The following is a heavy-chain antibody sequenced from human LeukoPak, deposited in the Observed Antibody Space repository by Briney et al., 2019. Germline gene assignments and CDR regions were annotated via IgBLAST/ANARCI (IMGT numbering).Heavy chain of an antibody. V-gene: IGHV4-34*01. CDR1: GGSFSGYY. J-gene: IGHJ4*02. CDR2: IKNSGST. Sequence: PSETLSLTCAVYGGSFSGYYRSWIRQPPGKGLEWMGEIKNSGSTNYNPSLKSRVSISVDSSKNQFSLKVSSVTAADTAVYYCARGSDTAAGVYWGQGTLVTVSS. D-gene: IGHD6-13*01. CDR3: ARGSDTAAGVY.